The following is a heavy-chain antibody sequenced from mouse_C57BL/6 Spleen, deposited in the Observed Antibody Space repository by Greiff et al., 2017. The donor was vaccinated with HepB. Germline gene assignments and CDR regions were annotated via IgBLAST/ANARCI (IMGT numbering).Heavy chain of an antibody. CDR2: IDPSDSYT. CDR3: ARGRGSGYIYYAMDY. V-gene: IGHV1-69*01. J-gene: IGHJ4*01. Sequence: QVQLQQPGAELVMPGASVKLSCKASGYTFTSYWMHWVKQRPGQGLEWIGEIDPSDSYTNYNQKFKGKSTLTVDKSSSTAYMQLSSLTSEDSAVYYCARGRGSGYIYYAMDYWGQGTSVTVSS. D-gene: IGHD3-2*02. CDR1: GYTFTSYW.